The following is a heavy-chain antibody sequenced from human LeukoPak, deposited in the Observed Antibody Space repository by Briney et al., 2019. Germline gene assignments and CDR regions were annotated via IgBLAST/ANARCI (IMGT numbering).Heavy chain of an antibody. Sequence: SVKVSCKASGGTFSSYTISWVRHTPGQGLEWVGRIIPIVGIANTTQKFQGRVTITSDKSTRTAYMEMSSLRSEDTAVYYCARLSDSSGYYYLQDFDYWGQGNLVTVSS. J-gene: IGHJ4*02. V-gene: IGHV1-69*02. CDR2: IIPIVGIA. CDR3: ARLSDSSGYYYLQDFDY. CDR1: GGTFSSYT. D-gene: IGHD3-22*01.